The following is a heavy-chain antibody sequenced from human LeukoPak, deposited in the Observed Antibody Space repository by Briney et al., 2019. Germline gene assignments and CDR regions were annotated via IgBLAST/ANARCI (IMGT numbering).Heavy chain of an antibody. CDR2: LSSGGPT. Sequence: SETLSLTCTVSGGSISSYYWSWIRQPPGKGLEWIGSLSSGGPTYNNPSLESRTSISADASSNQLFLKLTSVTAADTAVYFCARRNILSGYYHFDYWGHGTLVTVSS. D-gene: IGHD3-9*01. CDR1: GGSISSYY. CDR3: ARRNILSGYYHFDY. V-gene: IGHV4-59*04. J-gene: IGHJ4*01.